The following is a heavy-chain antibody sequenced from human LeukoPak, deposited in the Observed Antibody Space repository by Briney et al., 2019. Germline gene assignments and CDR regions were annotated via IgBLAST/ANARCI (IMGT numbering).Heavy chain of an antibody. V-gene: IGHV3-53*01. D-gene: IGHD3-10*01. CDR1: GFTVSSNY. CDR3: ARGSYDSGSYYPGY. J-gene: IGHJ4*02. Sequence: PGGSLTLSCAASGFTVSSNYMSWIRQAPGKGLECVSVIYSGGSTYYADSVKGRFTISRDNSKNTLFLQMNSLRAEDTAVYYCARGSYDSGSYYPGYWGQGTLVTVSS. CDR2: IYSGGST.